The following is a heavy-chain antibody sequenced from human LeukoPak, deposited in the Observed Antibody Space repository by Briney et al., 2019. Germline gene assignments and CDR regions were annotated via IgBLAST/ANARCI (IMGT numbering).Heavy chain of an antibody. V-gene: IGHV3-30*04. D-gene: IGHD2-21*02. CDR3: AREGSVVVTAIPTDY. CDR2: ISYDGSNK. Sequence: GGSLRLSCAASGFTFSSYAMHWVRPAPGKGLEWVAVISYDGSNKYYADSVKGRFTISRDNSKNTLYLQMNGLRAEDTAVYYCAREGSVVVTAIPTDYWGQGTLVTVSS. J-gene: IGHJ4*02. CDR1: GFTFSSYA.